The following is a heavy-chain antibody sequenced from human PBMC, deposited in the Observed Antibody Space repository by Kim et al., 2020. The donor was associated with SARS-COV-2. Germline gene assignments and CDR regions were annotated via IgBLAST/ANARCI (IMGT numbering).Heavy chain of an antibody. CDR3: ARDGGYPLGAFDI. CDR2: VYYSESS. J-gene: IGHJ3*02. CDR1: GGSIRSYY. D-gene: IGHD5-12*01. Sequence: SETLSLTCTVSGGSIRSYYWSWIRQPPGKGLEWIGHVYYSESSNYKPSLKSRVTISLDTSKNQVSLKLSTVTAADTAVYYCARDGGYPLGAFDIWGQGTMVTVSS. V-gene: IGHV4-59*01.